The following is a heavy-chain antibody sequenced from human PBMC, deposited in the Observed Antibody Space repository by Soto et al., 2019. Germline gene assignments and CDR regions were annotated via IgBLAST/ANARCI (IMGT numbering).Heavy chain of an antibody. CDR1: GGSFSGYY. D-gene: IGHD5-18*01. Sequence: ETLSLTCAVYGGSFSGYYWSWIRQPPGKGLEWIGEINHSGSTNYNPSLKSRVTISVDTSKNQFSLKLSSVTAADTAVYYCARVCGSGYSYGDHYFYYYLDVWGKGTTVTVS. V-gene: IGHV4-34*01. CDR3: ARVCGSGYSYGDHYFYYYLDV. J-gene: IGHJ6*03. CDR2: INHSGST.